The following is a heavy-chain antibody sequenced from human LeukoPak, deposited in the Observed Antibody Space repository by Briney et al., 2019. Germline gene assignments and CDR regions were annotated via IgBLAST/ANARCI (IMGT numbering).Heavy chain of an antibody. CDR1: GFTFSSYS. D-gene: IGHD3-10*01. J-gene: IGHJ4*02. V-gene: IGHV3-21*01. Sequence: GGPLRLSCAASGFTFSSYSMNWVRQAPGKGLEWVSSISSSSSYIYYADSVKGRFTISRDNAKNSLYLQMNSLRAEDTAVYYCASSYYYGSGSYYNSDYWGQGTLVTVSS. CDR3: ASSYYYGSGSYYNSDY. CDR2: ISSSSSYI.